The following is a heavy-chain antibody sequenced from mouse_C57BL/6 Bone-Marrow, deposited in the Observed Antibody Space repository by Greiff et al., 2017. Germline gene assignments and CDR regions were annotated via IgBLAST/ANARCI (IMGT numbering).Heavy chain of an antibody. V-gene: IGHV1-64*01. CDR2: VHPNSGST. Sequence: QVQLKQPGAELVKPGASVKLSCKASGYTFTSYWMHWVKQRPGQGLEWIGMVHPNSGSTNYNEKFKSKATLTVDKSSSTAYMQLSSLTSEDSAVYYCAASIGYWGQGTLVTVSA. J-gene: IGHJ3*01. CDR3: AASIGY. CDR1: GYTFTSYW. D-gene: IGHD6-1*01.